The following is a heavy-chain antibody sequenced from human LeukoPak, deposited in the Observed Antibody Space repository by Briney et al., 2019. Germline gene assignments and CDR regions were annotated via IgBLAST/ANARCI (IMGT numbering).Heavy chain of an antibody. D-gene: IGHD3-9*01. J-gene: IGHJ4*02. CDR2: IYTSGST. CDR1: GGSISSYY. Sequence: SETLSLTCTVSGGSISSYYWSWIRQPAGKGLEWIGRIYTSGSTNYNPSLKSRVTMSVDTSKNQFSLKLSSVTAADTAVYYCARLGQNYDILTGYYNGYYFDYWGQGTLVTVSS. V-gene: IGHV4-4*07. CDR3: ARLGQNYDILTGYYNGYYFDY.